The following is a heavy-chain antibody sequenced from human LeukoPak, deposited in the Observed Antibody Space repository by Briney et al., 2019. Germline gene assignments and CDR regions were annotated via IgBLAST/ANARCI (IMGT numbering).Heavy chain of an antibody. CDR1: GDSISSGGYS. CDR3: ARVRPAAADAFDI. J-gene: IGHJ3*02. D-gene: IGHD2-2*01. Sequence: SQTLSLTCAVSGDSISSGGYSWSWIRQPPGKGLEWIGYIYHSGSTYYNPSLKSRVTISVDRSKNQFSLKLSSVTAADTAVYYCARVRPAAADAFDIWGQGTMVTVSS. CDR2: IYHSGST. V-gene: IGHV4-30-2*01.